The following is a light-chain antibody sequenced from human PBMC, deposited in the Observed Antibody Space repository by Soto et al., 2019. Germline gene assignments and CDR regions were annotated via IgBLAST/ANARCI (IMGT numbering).Light chain of an antibody. CDR2: DVT. CDR1: SSDVGTYDY. J-gene: IGLJ1*01. Sequence: QSALSQPPSMSVSPGQSIAISCTGTSSDVGTYDYVSWYQQHPGKAPKLMIYDVTDRPSGVSNRFSGSKSGNTASLTISGLQAEDEADYYCISYTSSSLYVFGTGTKVTVL. V-gene: IGLV2-14*03. CDR3: ISYTSSSLYV.